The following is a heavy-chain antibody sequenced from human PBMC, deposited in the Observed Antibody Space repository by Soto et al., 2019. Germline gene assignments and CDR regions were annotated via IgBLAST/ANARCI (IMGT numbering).Heavy chain of an antibody. D-gene: IGHD3-22*01. Sequence: QVQLVESGGDLVKPGGSLRLACAASGFPFSDYYMSWIRQAPGKGLEWVSSIGSSSSYTNYADSVKGRFTISRDNAKNSIYLQMNSLRAEDTAVYYFARRRASGNYKYWGQGTLVTVSA. CDR1: GFPFSDYY. CDR3: ARRRASGNYKY. V-gene: IGHV3-11*05. CDR2: IGSSSSYT. J-gene: IGHJ4*02.